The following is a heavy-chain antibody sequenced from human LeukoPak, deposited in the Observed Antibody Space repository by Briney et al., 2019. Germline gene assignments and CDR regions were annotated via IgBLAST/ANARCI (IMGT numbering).Heavy chain of an antibody. Sequence: RSSETLSLTCTVSGGSISSYYWSWIRQPPGKGLEWIGYIYYSGSTNYNPSLKSRVTISVDTSKNQFSLKLSSVTAADTAVYYCARGPYYGSGSYSESYYYYYYMDVWGKGTTVTISS. V-gene: IGHV4-59*01. CDR2: IYYSGST. CDR1: GGSISSYY. D-gene: IGHD3-10*01. J-gene: IGHJ6*03. CDR3: ARGPYYGSGSYSESYYYYYYMDV.